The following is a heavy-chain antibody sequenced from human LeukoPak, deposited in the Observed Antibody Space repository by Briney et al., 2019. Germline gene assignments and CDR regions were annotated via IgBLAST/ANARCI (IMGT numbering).Heavy chain of an antibody. Sequence: GGSLRLSCAASGFTFSDYYMNWIRQAPGKGLEWVSYITMNSVRLYADSMKGRFTISRDNDKNSVYLQMNSLRDEDTAMYYCTRGRYQFLGPNDYWGQGSLVTVSS. J-gene: IGHJ4*02. CDR2: ITMNSVR. D-gene: IGHD2-2*01. V-gene: IGHV3-69-1*01. CDR3: TRGRYQFLGPNDY. CDR1: GFTFSDYY.